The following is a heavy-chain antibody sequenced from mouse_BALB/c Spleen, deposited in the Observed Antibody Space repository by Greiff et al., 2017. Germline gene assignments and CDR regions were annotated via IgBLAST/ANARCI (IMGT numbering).Heavy chain of an antibody. D-gene: IGHD2-12*01. CDR1: GFTFSSYY. CDR2: INSNGGST. J-gene: IGHJ4*01. CDR3: ARQTTYAMDY. Sequence: EVQGVESGGGLVKLGGSLKLSCAASGFTFSSYYMSWVRQTPEKRLELVAAINSNGGSTYYPDTVKGRFTISRDNAKNTLYLQMSSLKSEDTALYYCARQTTYAMDYWGQGTSVTVSS. V-gene: IGHV5-6-2*01.